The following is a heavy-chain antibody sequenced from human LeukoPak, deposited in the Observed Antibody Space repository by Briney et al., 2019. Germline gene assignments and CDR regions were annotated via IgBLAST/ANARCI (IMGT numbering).Heavy chain of an antibody. D-gene: IGHD3-3*01. J-gene: IGHJ4*02. CDR3: ARDGDMRTTTIFGVVLG. V-gene: IGHV3-30*04. Sequence: PGRSLRLSCAASGSTFSYYAMHWVRQAPGKGLEGVAVISYDGSNKYYADSVKGRFTISRDNSKNTLYLQMNSLRAEDTAVYYCARDGDMRTTTIFGVVLGWGQGTLVTVSS. CDR1: GSTFSYYA. CDR2: ISYDGSNK.